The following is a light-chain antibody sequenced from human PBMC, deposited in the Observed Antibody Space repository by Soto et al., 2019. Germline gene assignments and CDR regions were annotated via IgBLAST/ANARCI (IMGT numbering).Light chain of an antibody. V-gene: IGKV3-11*01. CDR2: DAS. CDR1: QSVSDY. CDR3: QQRSNWPIT. J-gene: IGKJ5*01. Sequence: EIVLTQSPGTLSLSPGERATLSCRSSQSVSDYTAWFQQKPGQPPRLVIYDASNRATGIPARFSGSGSGTDFTLTISSLEPEDFAVYYCQQRSNWPITFGQGTRLEI.